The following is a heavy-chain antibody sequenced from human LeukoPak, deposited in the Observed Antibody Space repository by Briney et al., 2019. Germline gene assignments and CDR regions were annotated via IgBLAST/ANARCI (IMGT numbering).Heavy chain of an antibody. CDR2: IYHSGST. Sequence: SETLSLTCAVSGGSTSSSNWWSWVRQPPGKGLEWIGEIYHSGSTNYNPSLKSRVTISVDKSKNQFSLKLSSVTAADTAVYYCARVSPAAVATFDYWGQGTLVTVSS. CDR1: GGSTSSSNW. J-gene: IGHJ4*02. CDR3: ARVSPAAVATFDY. V-gene: IGHV4-4*02. D-gene: IGHD6-19*01.